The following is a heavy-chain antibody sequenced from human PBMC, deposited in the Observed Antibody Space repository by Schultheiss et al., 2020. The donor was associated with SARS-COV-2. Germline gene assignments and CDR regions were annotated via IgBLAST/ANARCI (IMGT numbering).Heavy chain of an antibody. V-gene: IGHV3-21*01. CDR3: ARMNYGDYDSLLWYFDL. D-gene: IGHD4-17*01. Sequence: GGSLRLSCAASGFTFSSYSMNWVRQAPGKGLEWVSSISSSSSYIYYADSVKGRFTISRENAKNSLYLQMNSLRAGDTAVYYCARMNYGDYDSLLWYFDLWGRGTLVTVSS. J-gene: IGHJ2*01. CDR1: GFTFSSYS. CDR2: ISSSSSYI.